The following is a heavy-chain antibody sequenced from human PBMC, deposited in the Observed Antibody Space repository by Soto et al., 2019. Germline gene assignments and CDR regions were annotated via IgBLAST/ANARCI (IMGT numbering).Heavy chain of an antibody. J-gene: IGHJ4*02. D-gene: IGHD5-18*01. CDR1: GYTFTSYD. CDR2: MNPNSGNT. CDR3: ARGSRGYGYPNLDY. Sequence: ASLKVSCKASGYTFTSYDINWVRQAAGQGLEWMEWMNPNSGNTGYAQKFQGRVTMTRNTSISTAYMELSSLRSEDTAVYYCARGSRGYGYPNLDYCGQGTLVTVSS. V-gene: IGHV1-8*01.